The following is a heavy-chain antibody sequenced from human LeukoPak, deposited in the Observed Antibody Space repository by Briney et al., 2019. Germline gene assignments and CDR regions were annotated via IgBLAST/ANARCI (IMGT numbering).Heavy chain of an antibody. Sequence: GGSLRLSCAASGFTFSSYEMNWVRQAPGMGLEWVSYISTSGSTIYYADSVKGRFTISGDNAENSLYLQMNSLRAEDTAVYYCAAYSLDLFDYWGQGTLVTVSS. CDR1: GFTFSSYE. D-gene: IGHD2-21*01. V-gene: IGHV3-48*03. CDR3: AAYSLDLFDY. CDR2: ISTSGSTI. J-gene: IGHJ4*02.